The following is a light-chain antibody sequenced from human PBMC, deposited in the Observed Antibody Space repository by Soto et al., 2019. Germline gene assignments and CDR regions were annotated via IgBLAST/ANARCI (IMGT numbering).Light chain of an antibody. V-gene: IGLV2-14*01. Sequence: QSALTQPASVSGSPGQSVTISCTGTSSDVGAYNLVSWYQQYPGAAPKVLIYDVSNRPSGVSHRFSGSKSGNTASLTISGLQAEDDADYYCSSYTRSSTVVFGGGTQLTVL. CDR3: SSYTRSSTVV. J-gene: IGLJ3*02. CDR2: DVS. CDR1: SSDVGAYNL.